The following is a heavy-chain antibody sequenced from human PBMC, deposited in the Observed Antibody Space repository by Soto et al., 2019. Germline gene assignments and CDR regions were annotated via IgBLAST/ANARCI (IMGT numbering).Heavy chain of an antibody. V-gene: IGHV1-69*12. CDR1: GGTFSSYA. CDR3: ARQGAALRDYYYGMDV. J-gene: IGHJ6*02. D-gene: IGHD6-25*01. Sequence: QVQLVQSGAEVKKPGSSVKVSCKASGGTFSSYAISWVRQAPGQGLEWMGGIIPIFGTANYAQKFQGRVTITADESTSTADMELSSLRSEDTAVYYCARQGAALRDYYYGMDVWGQGTTVTVSS. CDR2: IIPIFGTA.